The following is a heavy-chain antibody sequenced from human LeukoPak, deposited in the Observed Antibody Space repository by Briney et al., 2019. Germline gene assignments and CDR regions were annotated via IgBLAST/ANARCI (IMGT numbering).Heavy chain of an antibody. D-gene: IGHD3-10*01. V-gene: IGHV4-39*07. CDR2: IHSSGST. Sequence: SETLSLTCTVSGGSISSSAYYWGWIRRPPGKGLEWIGSIHSSGSTYYNPSLKSRVTISVDTSKNQFSLRLTSMTAADTAIYYCARDSMVRGVITTRWFDPWGQGTLVTVSS. CDR1: GGSISSSAYY. J-gene: IGHJ5*02. CDR3: ARDSMVRGVITTRWFDP.